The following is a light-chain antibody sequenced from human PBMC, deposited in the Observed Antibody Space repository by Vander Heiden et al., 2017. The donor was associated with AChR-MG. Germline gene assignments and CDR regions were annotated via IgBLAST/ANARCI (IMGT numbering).Light chain of an antibody. V-gene: IGKV1-39*01. CDR2: RAS. CDR1: KNINEY. Sequence: IQMTQSPSSLSASVGDRVTIACRATKNINEYLNWYQKKPGKAPKIVIVRASSLQSGVQSMFTGSGSGTDFTLTISNLQPEDVATYYCQQSHSTPRTFGQGTKVE. J-gene: IGKJ1*01. CDR3: QQSHSTPRT.